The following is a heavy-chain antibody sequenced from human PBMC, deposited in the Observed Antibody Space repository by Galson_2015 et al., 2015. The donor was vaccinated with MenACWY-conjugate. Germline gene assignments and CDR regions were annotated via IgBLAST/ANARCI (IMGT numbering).Heavy chain of an antibody. CDR1: GYTFTTYW. J-gene: IGHJ6*02. CDR3: TRHPPGGRGMDV. CDR2: ISPGDSYT. Sequence: QSGAEVKKPGESLKISCKGSGYTFTTYWIGWERQMPGKGLEWMGFISPGDSYTRYNPAFQGQVTISADKSISTAYLQWNSLQASDTAMYYCTRHPPGGRGMDVWGQGTTVTVSS. V-gene: IGHV5-51*01. D-gene: IGHD1-26*01.